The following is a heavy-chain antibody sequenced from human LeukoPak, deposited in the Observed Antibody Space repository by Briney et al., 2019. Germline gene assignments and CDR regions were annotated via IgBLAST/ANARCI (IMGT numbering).Heavy chain of an antibody. CDR1: GFTFSSYS. CDR2: ISSSSSYI. V-gene: IGHV3-21*01. CDR3: ARAYSGTYEDY. D-gene: IGHD1-26*01. J-gene: IGHJ4*02. Sequence: KPGGSLRLSCAASGFTFSSYSMNWVRQAPGKGLEWVSSISSSSSYIDYADSVKGRFTISRDNAKKSLYLQMNTLRAEDTAVYYCARAYSGTYEDYWGQGTLVTVSP.